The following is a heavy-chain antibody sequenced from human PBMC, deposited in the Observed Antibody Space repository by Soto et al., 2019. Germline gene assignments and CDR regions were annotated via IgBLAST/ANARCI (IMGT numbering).Heavy chain of an antibody. J-gene: IGHJ2*01. CDR1: GFSLSTSGVG. CDR3: AHTELDSSGWYDWYFDL. Sequence: QITLKESGPTLVKPTQTLTLTCTFSGFSLSTSGVGVGWIRQPPGKALEWLALIYWDDDKRYSPSLKSRLTITKDTSKNQVVLIMTNMDPVDTATYYCAHTELDSSGWYDWYFDLWGRGTLVTVSS. V-gene: IGHV2-5*02. CDR2: IYWDDDK. D-gene: IGHD6-19*01.